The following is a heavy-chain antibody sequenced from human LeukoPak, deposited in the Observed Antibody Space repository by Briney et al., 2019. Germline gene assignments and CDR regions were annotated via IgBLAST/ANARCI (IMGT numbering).Heavy chain of an antibody. CDR2: IFYGGST. J-gene: IGHJ6*02. V-gene: IGHV4-59*01. CDR3: ARGPDYGDHLSSEYYYYGMDV. D-gene: IGHD4-17*01. Sequence: PSETLSLTCTVSGASISSYYWSWIRQPPGKGLEWIGYIFYGGSTNYNPSLKSRVTMSVDASKNQFSLRLSSVTAADTAVYYCARGPDYGDHLSSEYYYYGMDVWGQGTTVTVSS. CDR1: GASISSYY.